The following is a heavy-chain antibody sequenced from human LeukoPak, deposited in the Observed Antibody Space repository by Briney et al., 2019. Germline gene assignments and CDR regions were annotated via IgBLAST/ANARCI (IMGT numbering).Heavy chain of an antibody. J-gene: IGHJ3*02. CDR2: INHSGST. D-gene: IGHD3-3*02. Sequence: SETLSLTCAVYRGSFSGYYWSWIRQPPGKGLEGIGEINHSGSTNYNPSLKSRVTISVDTSKNQFSLKLSSVTAADTAVYYCARLVGFLEWLLTLGAFDIWGQGTMVTVSS. CDR3: ARLVGFLEWLLTLGAFDI. CDR1: RGSFSGYY. V-gene: IGHV4-34*01.